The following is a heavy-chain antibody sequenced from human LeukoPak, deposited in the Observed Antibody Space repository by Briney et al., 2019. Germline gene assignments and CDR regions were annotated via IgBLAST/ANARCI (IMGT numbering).Heavy chain of an antibody. CDR3: AKALLPVVPAALDY. D-gene: IGHD2-2*01. J-gene: IGHJ4*02. CDR1: GFTFDDYA. Sequence: GGSLRLSCAASGFTFDDYAMHWVRQAPGKGLEWVSGISWNSGSIGYADSVKGRFTISRDNAKNSLYLQMNSLRAEDMALYYCAKALLPVVPAALDYWGQGTLVTVSS. V-gene: IGHV3-9*03. CDR2: ISWNSGSI.